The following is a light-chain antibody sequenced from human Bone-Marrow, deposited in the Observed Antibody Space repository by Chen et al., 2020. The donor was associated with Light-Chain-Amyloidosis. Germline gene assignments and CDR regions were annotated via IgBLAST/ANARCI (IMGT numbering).Light chain of an antibody. Sequence: EIVFTHSPGTLSLSPGEKASLSCRASQCVGSSYLAWYQHKPGQAPRLLIYGASKRAAGVPDRFIGSGSATDFTLTISRLEPEDFALYYCQHYDDSRGFTFGPGTKVDIK. V-gene: IGKV3-20*01. CDR2: GAS. CDR1: QCVGSSY. J-gene: IGKJ3*01. CDR3: QHYDDSRGFT.